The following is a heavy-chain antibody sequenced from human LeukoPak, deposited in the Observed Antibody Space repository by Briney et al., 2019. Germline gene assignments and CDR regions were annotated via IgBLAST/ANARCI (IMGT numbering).Heavy chain of an antibody. CDR1: GGSISSGSYY. V-gene: IGHV4-61*02. CDR3: AREVAGATRYDY. Sequence: PSETLSLTCTVSGGSISSGSYYWSCIWQPAGKGLEWIGRIYTSGSTNYNPSLKSRLIISVDTSKNQFSLKLSSVTAADTAVYYCAREVAGATRYDYWGQGTLVTVPS. CDR2: IYTSGST. D-gene: IGHD1-26*01. J-gene: IGHJ4*02.